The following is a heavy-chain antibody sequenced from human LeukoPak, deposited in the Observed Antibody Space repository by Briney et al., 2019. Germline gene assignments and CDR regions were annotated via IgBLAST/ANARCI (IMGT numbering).Heavy chain of an antibody. CDR2: IYHSGST. CDR3: ARAVYYYDSSGYYYGWFDP. Sequence: PSQTLSLTCAVSGGSISSGGYSWSWIRQPPGKGLEWIGYIYHSGSTYYNPSLKGRVTISVDRSKNQFSLKLSSVTAADTAVYYCARAVYYYDSSGYYYGWFDPWGQGTLVTVSS. D-gene: IGHD3-22*01. J-gene: IGHJ5*02. CDR1: GGSISSGGYS. V-gene: IGHV4-30-2*01.